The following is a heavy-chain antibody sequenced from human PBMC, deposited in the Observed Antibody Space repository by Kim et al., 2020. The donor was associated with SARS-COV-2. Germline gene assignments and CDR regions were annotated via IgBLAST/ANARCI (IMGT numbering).Heavy chain of an antibody. Sequence: SETLSLTCTVSGGSISSTSYHWSWIRQSPGKGLEWIGSIHYGGNTYYNASLKSRVTISPDTSKNQLSLKLSSVTAADTAIYYCARIRVENTGWTPSDYWGQGTLVTVSS. CDR3: ARIRVENTGWTPSDY. CDR2: IHYGGNT. V-gene: IGHV4-39*01. CDR1: GGSISSTSYH. J-gene: IGHJ4*01. D-gene: IGHD6-19*01.